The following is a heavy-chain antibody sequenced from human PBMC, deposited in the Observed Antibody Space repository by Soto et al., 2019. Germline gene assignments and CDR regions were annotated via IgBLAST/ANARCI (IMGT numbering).Heavy chain of an antibody. CDR3: IPRRFGGDCLQSYASYYYYGMDV. Sequence: QITLKESGPTLVKPTQTLTLTCTFSAFSLSTGGVGVGWIRQPPGKALGWLALIYWDDDKRYSPSLRSRLTSTNDTSKNPVVLTMPNMDPADTATYSSIPRRFGGDCLQSYASYYYYGMDVWGQGTPVTVSS. CDR2: IYWDDDK. D-gene: IGHD2-21*02. J-gene: IGHJ6*02. V-gene: IGHV2-5*02. CDR1: AFSLSTGGVG.